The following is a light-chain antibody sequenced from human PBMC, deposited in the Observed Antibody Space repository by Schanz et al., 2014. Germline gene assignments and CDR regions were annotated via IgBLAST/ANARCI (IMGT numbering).Light chain of an antibody. J-gene: IGKJ1*01. CDR3: LQYNNWPRT. CDR1: QSVSSN. CDR2: GAS. Sequence: EIVMTQSPATLSVSPGERATLSCRASQSVSSNLAWYQQKPGQAPRLLIYGASTRATGIPARFSGSASGTEFTLTISSLQSEEFELYYFLQYNNWPRTFGQGTKVEIK. V-gene: IGKV3-15*01.